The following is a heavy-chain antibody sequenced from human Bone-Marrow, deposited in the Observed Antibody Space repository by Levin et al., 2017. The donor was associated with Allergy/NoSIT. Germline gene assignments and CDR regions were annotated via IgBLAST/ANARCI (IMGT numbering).Heavy chain of an antibody. V-gene: IGHV7-4-1*02. CDR2: INTNTGNP. CDR3: ARERVVCSGYYYPYYYYYGMDV. CDR1: GYTFTSYA. J-gene: IGHJ6*02. D-gene: IGHD3-22*01. Sequence: ASVKVSCKASGYTFTSYAMNWVRQAPGQGLEWMGWINTNTGNPTYAQGFTGRFVFSLDTSVSTAYLQISSLKAEDTAVYYCARERVVCSGYYYPYYYYYGMDVWGQGTTVTVSS.